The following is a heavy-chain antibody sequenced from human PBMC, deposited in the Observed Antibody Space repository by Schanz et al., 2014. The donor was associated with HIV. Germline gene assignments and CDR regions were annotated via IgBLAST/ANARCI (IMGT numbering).Heavy chain of an antibody. CDR1: GFTFSSYG. J-gene: IGHJ6*02. V-gene: IGHV3-33*06. CDR3: ANTEFPYSSSSDYYYGMDV. CDR2: IWYDGTNK. Sequence: QVQLVESGGGVAQPGRSLRLSCAASGFTFSSYGMHWVRQAPGKGLEWVAVIWYDGTNKYYADSVKGRFTISRDNSKKTLYLQMNSLRAEDTAVYYCANTEFPYSSSSDYYYGMDVWGQGTTVTVSS. D-gene: IGHD6-6*01.